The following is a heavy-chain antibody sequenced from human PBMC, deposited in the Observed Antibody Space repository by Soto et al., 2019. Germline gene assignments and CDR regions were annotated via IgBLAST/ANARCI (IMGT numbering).Heavy chain of an antibody. J-gene: IGHJ4*02. D-gene: IGHD2-2*01. CDR1: GDTVTSYA. CDR2: INAGNGNT. CDR3: AISFTVPAAIGY. V-gene: IGHV1-3*01. Sequence: QVQLVQSGAEVKKPGASVKVSCKASGDTVTSYAMHWVRQAPGQRLDWMGWINAGNGNTKYSQKFQGRVTITRDTSASTAYMELSSLRSEDTAVYYCAISFTVPAAIGYRGQGTLVTVSS.